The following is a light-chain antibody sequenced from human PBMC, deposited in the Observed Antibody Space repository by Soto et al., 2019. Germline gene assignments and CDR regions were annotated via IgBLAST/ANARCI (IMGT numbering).Light chain of an antibody. J-gene: IGLJ1*01. CDR2: EGS. V-gene: IGLV2-23*03. Sequence: SVLPQPASVSVSPGQSITISCTGTSSDVGSYNLVSWYQQHPGKAPKLMIYEGSKRPSGVSNRFSGSKSGNTASLTISGLQAEDEADYYCCSYAGSSTFLYVFGTGTKVTVL. CDR3: CSYAGSSTFLYV. CDR1: SSDVGSYNL.